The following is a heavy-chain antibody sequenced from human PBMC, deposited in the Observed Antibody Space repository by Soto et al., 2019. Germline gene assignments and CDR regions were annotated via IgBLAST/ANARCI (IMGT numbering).Heavy chain of an antibody. CDR2: IYYSGST. CDR1: GCSISSGDYY. J-gene: IGHJ4*02. D-gene: IGHD3-10*01. CDR3: ASRKSSPYFDY. V-gene: IGHV4-30-4*01. Sequence: SETLSLTCTFSGCSISSGDYYWSWIRQPPGKGLEWIGYIYYSGSTYYNPSLKSRVTISVDTSKNQFSLKLSSVTAADTAVYYCASRKSSPYFDYWGQGTQVTVSS.